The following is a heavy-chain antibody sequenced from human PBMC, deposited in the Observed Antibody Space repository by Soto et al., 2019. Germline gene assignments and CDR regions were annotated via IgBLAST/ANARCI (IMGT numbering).Heavy chain of an antibody. V-gene: IGHV3-11*01. J-gene: IGHJ6*02. D-gene: IGHD2-2*01. CDR3: ASPPPAAPARDYYGMAV. CDR2: ISSSGSTI. CDR1: GFTFSDYY. Sequence: PGGSLRLSCAASGFTFSDYYMSWIRQAPGKGLEWVSYISSSGSTIYYADSVKGRFTISRDNAKKSLYLQMNSLRAEDTAVYYCASPPPAAPARDYYGMAVWGQGTTVTVSS.